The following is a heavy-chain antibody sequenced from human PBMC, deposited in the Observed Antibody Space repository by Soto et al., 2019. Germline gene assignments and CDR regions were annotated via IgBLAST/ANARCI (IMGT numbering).Heavy chain of an antibody. J-gene: IGHJ5*02. CDR3: AKDRYYAFDP. CDR2: ISYDGSNK. V-gene: IGHV3-30*18. CDR1: GFTFSSYG. D-gene: IGHD3-10*01. Sequence: QTGGSLRLSCAASGFTFSSYGMHWVRQAPGKGLEWVAVISYDGSNKYYADSVKGRFTISRDNSKNTLYLQMNSLRAEDTAVYYCAKDRYYAFDPWGQGTLVTVSS.